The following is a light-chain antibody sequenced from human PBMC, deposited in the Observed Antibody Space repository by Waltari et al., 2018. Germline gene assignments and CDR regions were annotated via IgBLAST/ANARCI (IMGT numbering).Light chain of an antibody. Sequence: QSALTQPASVSGTPAQSLTIPCTGTNSDVGNYNLVSWYQHHPGEAPKLMICEVIKRPSGVSNRFSGSKSGNTASLTISGLQAEDEADYYCCSYAGSGTYVFGTGTKVTVL. CDR1: NSDVGNYNL. CDR2: EVI. V-gene: IGLV2-23*02. J-gene: IGLJ1*01. CDR3: CSYAGSGTYV.